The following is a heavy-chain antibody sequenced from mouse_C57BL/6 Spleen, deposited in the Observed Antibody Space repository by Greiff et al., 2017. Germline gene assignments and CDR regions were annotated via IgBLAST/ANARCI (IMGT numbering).Heavy chain of an antibody. CDR2: IDPSDSDT. V-gene: IGHV1-52*01. CDR3: ARGDYDYDDGYAMDY. Sequence: QVQLQQPGAELVRPGSSVKLSCKASGYTFTSYWMHWVKQRPIQGLEWIGNIDPSDSDTHYNQKFKDKATLTVDKSSSTAYMQLSSLTSEDSAVYYCARGDYDYDDGYAMDYWGQGTSVTVSS. D-gene: IGHD2-4*01. CDR1: GYTFTSYW. J-gene: IGHJ4*01.